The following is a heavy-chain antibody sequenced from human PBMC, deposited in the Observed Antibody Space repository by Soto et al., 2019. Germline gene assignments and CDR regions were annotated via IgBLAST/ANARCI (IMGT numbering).Heavy chain of an antibody. CDR3: ARGGGVVVAATACDY. D-gene: IGHD2-15*01. V-gene: IGHV4-34*01. CDR2: INHSGST. CDR1: GGSFSGYY. J-gene: IGHJ4*02. Sequence: QVQLQQWGAGLLKPSETLSLTCAVYGGSFSGYYWSWIRQPPGKGLEWIGEINHSGSTNYNPSLKSRVTISVDTSKNQLSLKLSSVSAAATAVYYCARGGGVVVAATACDYWGQGTLVTVYS.